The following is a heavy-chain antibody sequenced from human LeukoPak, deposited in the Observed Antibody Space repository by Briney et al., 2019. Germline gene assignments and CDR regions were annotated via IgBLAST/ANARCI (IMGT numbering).Heavy chain of an antibody. D-gene: IGHD3-22*01. CDR1: GFTFSRYG. V-gene: IGHV3-30*19. J-gene: IGHJ3*02. Sequence: PGRSLRLSCVASGFTFSRYGMHWVRQAPGKGLEWVAVISYDGSNKYYADSVKGRFTISRDNSKNTLYLQMNSLRAEDTAVYYCARGVIVEHDAFDIWGQGTMVTVSS. CDR2: ISYDGSNK. CDR3: ARGVIVEHDAFDI.